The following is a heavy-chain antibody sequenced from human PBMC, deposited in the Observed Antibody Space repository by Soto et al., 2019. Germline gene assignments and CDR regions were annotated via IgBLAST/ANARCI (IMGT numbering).Heavy chain of an antibody. Sequence: ASVKVSCKASGYTFINYYLHWVRLAPGQGLEWLGMINPSSGDTTSAQKFQARVTMTRGSSPRTVDLDLSSLRSDDTAVYYCARSTDRYYFDYWGQGTLVTVPQ. CDR3: ARSTDRYYFDY. V-gene: IGHV1-46*01. D-gene: IGHD1-1*01. J-gene: IGHJ4*02. CDR1: GYTFINYY. CDR2: INPSSGDT.